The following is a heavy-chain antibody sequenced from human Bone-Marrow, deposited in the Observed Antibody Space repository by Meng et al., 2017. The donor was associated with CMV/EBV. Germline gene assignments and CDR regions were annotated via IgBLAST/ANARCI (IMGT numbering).Heavy chain of an antibody. CDR2: ISSDGSDT. V-gene: IGHV3-74*01. CDR3: ARGTNDWSGVGY. D-gene: IGHD3-9*01. CDR1: GFSLTGYW. J-gene: IGHJ4*02. Sequence: GGSLRLSCEASGFSLTGYWMHWVRQTPGKGLVWVSPISSDGSDTRYADSVRGRFVTSRDNSKNTLYLQMNSLRPDDSAVYYCARGTNDWSGVGYWGQGTPVTGSS.